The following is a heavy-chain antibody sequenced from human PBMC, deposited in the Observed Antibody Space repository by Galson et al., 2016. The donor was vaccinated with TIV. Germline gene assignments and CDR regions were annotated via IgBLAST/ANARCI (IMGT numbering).Heavy chain of an antibody. J-gene: IGHJ6*02. Sequence: PRLSCAASGFTFSIFAMTWVRQAPGMGLEWVSAISGGGGSTYYADSVKGRFTVSRDNSKNTVFLQMNSLRAEDTAVYYCTKVPSSGFSYYYGLDVWGQGTTVTVSS. D-gene: IGHD3-22*01. CDR2: ISGGGGST. CDR1: GFTFSIFA. CDR3: TKVPSSGFSYYYGLDV. V-gene: IGHV3-23*01.